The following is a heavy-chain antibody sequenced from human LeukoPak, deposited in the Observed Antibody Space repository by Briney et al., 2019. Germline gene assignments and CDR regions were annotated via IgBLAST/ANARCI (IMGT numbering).Heavy chain of an antibody. Sequence: GASVKVSCKASGGTFSSYAISWVRQAPGQELEWVGGIIPILGTANYAQKFQGRVTITADESTSTAYMELSSLRSEDTAVYYCARDLPYHNAFDIWGQGAMVTVSS. CDR3: ARDLPYHNAFDI. CDR2: IIPILGTA. V-gene: IGHV1-69*13. J-gene: IGHJ3*02. CDR1: GGTFSSYA.